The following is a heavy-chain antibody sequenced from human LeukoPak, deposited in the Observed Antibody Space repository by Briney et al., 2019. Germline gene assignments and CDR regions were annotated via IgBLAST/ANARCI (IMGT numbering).Heavy chain of an antibody. Sequence: ASVKVSCKASGYTFTSYHMHWVRQAPGQGLEWMGIINPSDGSTSYAQNFQGRVNMTRDMPTSTVYMELSRLRSDDTAVYYCARDRFGVVVPAARFDYWGQGTLVTVSS. D-gene: IGHD2-2*01. CDR3: ARDRFGVVVPAARFDY. CDR2: INPSDGST. V-gene: IGHV1-46*01. CDR1: GYTFTSYH. J-gene: IGHJ4*02.